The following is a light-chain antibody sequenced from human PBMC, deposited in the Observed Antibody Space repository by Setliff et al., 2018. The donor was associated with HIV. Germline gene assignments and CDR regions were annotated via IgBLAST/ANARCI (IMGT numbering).Light chain of an antibody. CDR2: EVS. CDR1: SSDIAIYNY. Sequence: QSVLTQPASVSGSPGQSITISCTGTSSDIAIYNYVSWYQQHPGKAPKLMIYEVSNRPSGVSNRFSGSKSGNTASLTISGLQAEDEADYYCSSYTSSSTPCVFGGGTKVTVL. CDR3: SSYTSSSTPCV. J-gene: IGLJ2*01. V-gene: IGLV2-14*01.